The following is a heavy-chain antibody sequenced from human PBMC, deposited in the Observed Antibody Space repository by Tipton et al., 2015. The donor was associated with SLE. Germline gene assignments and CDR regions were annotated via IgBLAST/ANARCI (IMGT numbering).Heavy chain of an antibody. CDR1: GFTVSSNY. CDR3: AKDGLNYYDSSGHFDY. D-gene: IGHD3-22*01. J-gene: IGHJ4*02. Sequence: SLRLSCAASGFTVSSNYMSWVRQAPGKGLEWVSVIYSGGSTYYADSVKGRFTISRDNSKNTLYLQMNSLRAEDTAVYYCAKDGLNYYDSSGHFDYWGQGTLVTVSS. V-gene: IGHV3-53*01. CDR2: IYSGGST.